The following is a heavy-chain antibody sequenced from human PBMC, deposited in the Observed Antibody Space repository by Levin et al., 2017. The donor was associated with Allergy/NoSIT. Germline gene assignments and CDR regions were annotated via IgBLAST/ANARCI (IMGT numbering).Heavy chain of an antibody. Sequence: PGESLKISCAASGFTLSSYSMNWVRQAPGKGLDWVSYISSDRTIHYADSVKGRFTISRDNAKNSLYLQLNSLRAEDTAVYYCARDLALGPLVIPAAIEDYWGQGTLVTVSS. V-gene: IGHV3-48*03. CDR2: ISSDRTI. J-gene: IGHJ4*02. D-gene: IGHD2-2*01. CDR1: GFTLSSYS. CDR3: ARDLALGPLVIPAAIEDY.